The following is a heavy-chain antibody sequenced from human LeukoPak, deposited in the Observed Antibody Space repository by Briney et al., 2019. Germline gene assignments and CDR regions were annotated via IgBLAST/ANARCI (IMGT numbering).Heavy chain of an antibody. CDR1: GFTFTNYW. J-gene: IGHJ4*02. CDR3: AKDIFVQKYYDSSGYTKGGFDY. Sequence: GGSLRLSCEASGFTFTNYWMSWVRQAPGKGLEWVANIKTDGSVKYYVDSVKGRFAISRDNEKNLVYLQMNSLRAEDTALYYCAKDIFVQKYYDSSGYTKGGFDYWGQGTLVTVSS. D-gene: IGHD3-22*01. V-gene: IGHV3-7*03. CDR2: IKTDGSVK.